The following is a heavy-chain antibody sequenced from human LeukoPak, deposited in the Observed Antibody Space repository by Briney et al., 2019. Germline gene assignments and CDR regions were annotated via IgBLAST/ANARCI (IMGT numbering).Heavy chain of an antibody. Sequence: ASVKVSCKASAYTFTSYCISWVRQAPGQGLEWMGWISAYNGNTNYAQKLQGRVTMTTDTSTSTAYMELRSLRSDDTAVYYCAREGYGDNVGNWFDPWGQGTLVTVSS. CDR3: AREGYGDNVGNWFDP. V-gene: IGHV1-18*01. CDR1: AYTFTSYC. CDR2: ISAYNGNT. J-gene: IGHJ5*02. D-gene: IGHD4-17*01.